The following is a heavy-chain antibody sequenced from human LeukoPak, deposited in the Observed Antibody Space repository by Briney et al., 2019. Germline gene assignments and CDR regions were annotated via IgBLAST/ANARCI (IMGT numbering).Heavy chain of an antibody. CDR2: INHSGST. D-gene: IGHD5-12*01. CDR1: GGSFRGYY. Sequence: SETLSLTCADYGGSFRGYYWSWIRQPPGKRLEWIGEINHSGSTNYNPSLKSRVNISVDTSKNHFSLKLSSVTDADAAVYYCARGPGSREGYIVATIRRGSYFDYWGQGTLVTVSS. J-gene: IGHJ4*02. V-gene: IGHV4-34*01. CDR3: ARGPGSREGYIVATIRRGSYFDY.